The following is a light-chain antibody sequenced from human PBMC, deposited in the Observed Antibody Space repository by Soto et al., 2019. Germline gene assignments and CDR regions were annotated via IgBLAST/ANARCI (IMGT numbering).Light chain of an antibody. V-gene: IGLV2-8*01. CDR3: YSYAGRNVWV. CDR2: GVT. Sequence: QSALAQPPSASGSPGQSVTISCTGSGSDIGAYNFVSWYQQHPGKAPKLMIFGVTERPSGVPDRFSGSKSGNTASLTVSGLKADDEAIYYCYSYAGRNVWVFGGGTKLTV. J-gene: IGLJ3*02. CDR1: GSDIGAYNF.